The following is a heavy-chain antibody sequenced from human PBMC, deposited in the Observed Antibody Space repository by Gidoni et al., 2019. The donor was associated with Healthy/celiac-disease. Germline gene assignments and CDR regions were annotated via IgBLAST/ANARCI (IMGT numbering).Heavy chain of an antibody. CDR2: INPNSGGT. V-gene: IGHV1-2*04. CDR1: GYTFTGYY. D-gene: IGHD2-2*01. J-gene: IGHJ5*02. CDR3: ARAGGGSTSFNWFDP. Sequence: QVQLVQSGAEVKKPGASVKVSCKASGYTFTGYYMHWVRQAPGQGLEWMGWINPNSGGTNYAQKFQGWVTMTRDTSISTAYMELSRLRSDDTAVYYCARAGGGSTSFNWFDPWGQGTLVTVSS.